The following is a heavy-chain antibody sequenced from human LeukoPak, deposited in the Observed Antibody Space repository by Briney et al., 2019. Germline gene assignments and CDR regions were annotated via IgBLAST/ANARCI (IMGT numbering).Heavy chain of an antibody. CDR3: ARTPPLEQWLGSYYYYYYMDV. Sequence: SETLSLTCTVSGGSISSYYWSWIRQPPGKGLEWIGYIYYSGSTKYNPSLKSRVTISVDTSKNQFSLKLSSVTAADTAVYYCARTPPLEQWLGSYYYYYYMDVWGKGTTVTVSS. CDR2: IYYSGST. D-gene: IGHD6-19*01. J-gene: IGHJ6*03. CDR1: GGSISSYY. V-gene: IGHV4-59*01.